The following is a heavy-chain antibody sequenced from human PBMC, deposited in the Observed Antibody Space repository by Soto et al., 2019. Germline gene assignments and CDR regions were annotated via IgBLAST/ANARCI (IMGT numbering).Heavy chain of an antibody. CDR1: GFTFSSYA. CDR2: ISYDGSNK. CDR3: ARDWVTMVRGEVY. Sequence: QVQLVESGGGVVQPGRSLRLSCAASGFTFSSYAMHWVRQAPGKGLEWVAVISYDGSNKYYADSVKGRFTISRDNSKNTLYLQMNSLRAEDTAVYYRARDWVTMVRGEVYWGQGTLVTVSS. D-gene: IGHD3-10*01. J-gene: IGHJ4*02. V-gene: IGHV3-30-3*01.